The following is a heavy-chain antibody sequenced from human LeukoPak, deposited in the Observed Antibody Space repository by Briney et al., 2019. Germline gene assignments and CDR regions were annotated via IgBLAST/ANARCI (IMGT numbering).Heavy chain of an antibody. CDR3: ARAESRMGLYFYYYMDV. J-gene: IGHJ6*03. V-gene: IGHV4-30-4*08. CDR1: GGSISSGDYY. CDR2: IYYSGST. D-gene: IGHD1-14*01. Sequence: SETLSLTCTVSGGSISSGDYYWSWIRQPPGKGLEWIGYIYYSGSTYYNPSLKSRVAISVDTSKNQFSLKLSSVTAADTAVYYCARAESRMGLYFYYYMDVWGKGTKVTVSS.